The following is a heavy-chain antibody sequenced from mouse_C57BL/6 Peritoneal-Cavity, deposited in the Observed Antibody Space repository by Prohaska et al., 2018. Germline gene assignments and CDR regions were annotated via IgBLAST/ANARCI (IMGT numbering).Heavy chain of an antibody. V-gene: IGHV7-3*01. CDR3: ARDFDY. J-gene: IGHJ2*01. CDR2: IRNKSNGYTT. CDR1: GFTFTDYY. Sequence: EVKLVESGGGLVQPGGSLSLSCEASGFTFTDYYMSWVRQPPGKAFEWLGFIRNKSNGYTTEYSASVKGRCTISRDNSQSILYLQMNALRAEDSATYYCARDFDYWGQGTTLTVSS.